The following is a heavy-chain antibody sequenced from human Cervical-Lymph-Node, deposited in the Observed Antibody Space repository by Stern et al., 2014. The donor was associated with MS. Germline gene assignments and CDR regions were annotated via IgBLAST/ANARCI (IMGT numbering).Heavy chain of an antibody. D-gene: IGHD7-27*01. CDR1: GYTITGYY. J-gene: IGHJ4*02. Sequence: QVQLVQSGAEVKKPGASVKVSCKASGYTITGYYIHWVRQAPGQGLEWMGWINANSSATKYAQNFQDRLAMTRDASISTAHMELIGRRADDTALYYCARGLAGDGDLSLDYWGQGTLVTVSS. V-gene: IGHV1-2*02. CDR2: INANSSAT. CDR3: ARGLAGDGDLSLDY.